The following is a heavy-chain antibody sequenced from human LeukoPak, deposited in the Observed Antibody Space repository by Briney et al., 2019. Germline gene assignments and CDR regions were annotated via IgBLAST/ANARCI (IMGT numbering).Heavy chain of an antibody. J-gene: IGHJ4*02. CDR1: GFSFSSYD. V-gene: IGHV3-30*02. CDR3: AKDSGRDSSGYVPGDY. CDR2: IRYDGSIK. D-gene: IGHD3-22*01. Sequence: GGSLRLSCAASGFSFSSYDMHWVRQAPGKGLEWVALIRYDGSIKYYPDSVKGRFTISRDNSKNTLYLQMNSLRAEDTAVYYCAKDSGRDSSGYVPGDYWGQGTLVTVSS.